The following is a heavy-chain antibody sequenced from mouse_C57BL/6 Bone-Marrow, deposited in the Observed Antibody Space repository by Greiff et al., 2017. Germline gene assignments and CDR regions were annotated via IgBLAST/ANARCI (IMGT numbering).Heavy chain of an antibody. Sequence: EVMLVESGGGLVQPGGSLKLSCAASGFTFSSYTMSWVRQTPEKRLEWVATLSGGGGNTYYPDSVKGRFTISRDNAKNTLYLQMSSLMSEDTALYYCASRGFAYWGQGTLVTVSA. CDR3: ASRGFAY. V-gene: IGHV5-9*01. CDR1: GFTFSSYT. J-gene: IGHJ3*01. CDR2: LSGGGGNT.